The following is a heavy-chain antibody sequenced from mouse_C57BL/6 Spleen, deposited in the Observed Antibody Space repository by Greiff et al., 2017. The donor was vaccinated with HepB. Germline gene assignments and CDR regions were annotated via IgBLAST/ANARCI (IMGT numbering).Heavy chain of an antibody. CDR1: GYTFTSYW. Sequence: QVQLQQPGAELVMPGASVKLSCKASGYTFTSYWMHWVKQRPGQGLEWIGEIDPSDSYTNYNQKFKSKSTLTVDKSSSTAYMQLSSLTSEDSAVYYCARGVTTVVDYWGQGTTLTVSS. D-gene: IGHD1-1*01. V-gene: IGHV1-69*01. CDR2: IDPSDSYT. J-gene: IGHJ2*01. CDR3: ARGVTTVVDY.